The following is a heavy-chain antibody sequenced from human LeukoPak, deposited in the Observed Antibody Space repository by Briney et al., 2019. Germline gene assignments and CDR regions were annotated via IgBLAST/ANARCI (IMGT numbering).Heavy chain of an antibody. CDR2: ISSNSYTI. CDR1: GFTFSNYA. CDR3: ARGGLQFQNWFDP. J-gene: IGHJ5*02. Sequence: GGSLRLSCSASGFTFSNYAMNWVRQAPGKGLEWVSYISSNSYTIYYADSVKGRFTISRDNAKNSLYLQMNSLRAEDTAVYYCARGGLQFQNWFDPWGQGTLVTVSS. D-gene: IGHD4-11*01. V-gene: IGHV3-48*04.